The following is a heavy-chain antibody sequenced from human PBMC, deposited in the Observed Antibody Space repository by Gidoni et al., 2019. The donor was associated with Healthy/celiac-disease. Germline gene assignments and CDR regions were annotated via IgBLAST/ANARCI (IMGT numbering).Heavy chain of an antibody. CDR1: GYSISSGYY. CDR2: IYHSGST. J-gene: IGHJ5*02. Sequence: QVQLQESGPGLVKPSETLSLPCTVSGYSISSGYYWGWIRQPPGKGLEWIGSIYHSGSTYYNPSLKSRVTISVDTSKNQFSLKLSSVTAADTAVYYCARDFRFASNWFDPWGQGTLVTVSS. D-gene: IGHD2-21*01. CDR3: ARDFRFASNWFDP. V-gene: IGHV4-38-2*02.